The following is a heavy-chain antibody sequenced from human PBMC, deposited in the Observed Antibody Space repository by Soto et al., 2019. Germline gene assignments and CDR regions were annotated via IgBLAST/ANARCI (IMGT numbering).Heavy chain of an antibody. J-gene: IGHJ4*02. CDR2: INHSGST. Sequence: SETLSLTCAVSGVSISSGGYSWSWIRQPPGKGLEWIGYINHSGSTNYNPSLKSRVTISVDTSKNQFSLKLSSVTAADTAVYYCARGVRFLEWLVPRKNNQNYFDYWGQGTLGTVSS. CDR3: ARGVRFLEWLVPRKNNQNYFDY. V-gene: IGHV4-30-2*01. CDR1: GVSISSGGYS. D-gene: IGHD3-3*01.